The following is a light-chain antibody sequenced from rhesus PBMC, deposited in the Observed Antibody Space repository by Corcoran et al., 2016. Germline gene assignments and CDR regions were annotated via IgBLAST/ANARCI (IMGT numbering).Light chain of an antibody. CDR1: QGISSW. CDR3: QKYSRRPLT. Sequence: DIQMTQSPSSLSASVGDTVTISCRASQGISSWLAWYQQKPGKAPKLLIYKASNLQSGVPSRFSGSGSGTDFTLTISSLQSEDFATYYCQKYSRRPLTFGGGTKVELK. V-gene: IGKV1-22*01. CDR2: KAS. J-gene: IGKJ4*01.